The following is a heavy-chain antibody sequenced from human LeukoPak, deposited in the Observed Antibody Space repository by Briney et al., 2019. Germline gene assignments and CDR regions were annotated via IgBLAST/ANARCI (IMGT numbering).Heavy chain of an antibody. CDR3: AADPLPDHGYSYGGVYYYMDV. CDR1: GYTFTSYG. D-gene: IGHD5-18*01. V-gene: IGHV1-18*01. Sequence: ASVKVSCKASGYTFTSYGISWVRQAPGQGLEWMGWISAYNGNTNYAQKLQGRVTMTTDTSTSTAYMELRSLRSDDTAVYYCAADPLPDHGYSYGGVYYYMDVWGKGTTVTVSS. J-gene: IGHJ6*03. CDR2: ISAYNGNT.